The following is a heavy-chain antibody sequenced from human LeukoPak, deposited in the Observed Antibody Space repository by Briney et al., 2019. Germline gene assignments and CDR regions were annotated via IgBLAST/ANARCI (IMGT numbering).Heavy chain of an antibody. J-gene: IGHJ4*02. V-gene: IGHV3-30*04. D-gene: IGHD3-22*01. CDR1: GFTFSSYA. Sequence: PGGSLRLSCAASGFTFSSYAMHWVRQAPGKGLEWVTIISYDGSNKYYADSVKGRFTISRDNSKNTLYLQMNSLRAEDTAVYYCARGGYYDSSGYYYPYYFHYWGQGTLVTVSS. CDR3: ARGGYYDSSGYYYPYYFHY. CDR2: ISYDGSNK.